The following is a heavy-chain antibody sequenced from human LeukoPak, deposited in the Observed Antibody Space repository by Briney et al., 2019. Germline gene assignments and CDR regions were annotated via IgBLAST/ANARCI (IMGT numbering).Heavy chain of an antibody. J-gene: IGHJ4*02. CDR3: ARDGDYYDSSGYFFDY. V-gene: IGHV3-66*01. CDR2: IYSDGST. Sequence: GGSLRLSCAASGLTVTSNYMSWVRQAPGKGLEWVSVIYSDGSTYYADSVKGRFSISRDNSKNTLYLQLNSLRAEDTAVYSCARDGDYYDSSGYFFDYWGQGTLVTVSS. D-gene: IGHD3-22*01. CDR1: GLTVTSNY.